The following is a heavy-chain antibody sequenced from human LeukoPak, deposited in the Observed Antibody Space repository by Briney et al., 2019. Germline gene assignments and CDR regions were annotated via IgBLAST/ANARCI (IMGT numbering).Heavy chain of an antibody. CDR2: IIPILGIA. CDR3: ATIGNYCSGGSCYGY. V-gene: IGHV1-69*02. D-gene: IGHD2-15*01. CDR1: GGTFSSYT. J-gene: IGHJ4*02. Sequence: ASVKVSCKASGGTFSSYTISWVRQAPGQGLEWMGRIIPILGIANYAQKFQGRVTITADKSTGTAYMELSSLRSEDTAVYYCATIGNYCSGGSCYGYWGQGTLVTVSS.